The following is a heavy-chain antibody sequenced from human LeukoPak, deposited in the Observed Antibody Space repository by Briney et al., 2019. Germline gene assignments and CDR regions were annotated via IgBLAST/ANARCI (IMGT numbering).Heavy chain of an antibody. CDR3: AREQEAARNWFFDL. J-gene: IGHJ2*01. CDR1: GFSFSSYW. D-gene: IGHD6-6*01. CDR2: IDKDGTST. V-gene: IGHV3-74*01. Sequence: GGSLRLSCAASGFSFSSYWMHWVRQVPGKGLVWGSRIDKDGTSTHYADSVTGRFTISRDNAKNTLYLQMNPLRVEDTAVYFCAREQEAARNWFFDLWGRGTLVTVSS.